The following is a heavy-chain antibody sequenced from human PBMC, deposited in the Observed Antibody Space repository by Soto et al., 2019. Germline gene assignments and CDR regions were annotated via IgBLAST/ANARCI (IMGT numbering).Heavy chain of an antibody. D-gene: IGHD3-10*01. Sequence: ASVKVSCKASGYTFTRYGISWVRQAPGQGLEWKGWISGYNGDTNYAQKFQGWVTMTRDTSISTAYMELSRLRSDDTAVYYCASGITRVRGVLLDAFDIWGQGTMVTVSS. CDR1: GYTFTRYG. V-gene: IGHV1-18*01. J-gene: IGHJ3*02. CDR3: ASGITRVRGVLLDAFDI. CDR2: ISGYNGDT.